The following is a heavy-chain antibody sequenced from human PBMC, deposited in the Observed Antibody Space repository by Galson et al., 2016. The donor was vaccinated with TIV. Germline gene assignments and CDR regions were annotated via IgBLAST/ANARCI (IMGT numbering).Heavy chain of an antibody. CDR1: GFTFGHYA. CDR3: TRKAMGSTRNAFDI. CDR2: ITSKTYGATT. D-gene: IGHD1-26*01. J-gene: IGHJ3*02. Sequence: SLRLSCAASGFTFGHYAVNWFRQAPGKGLEWVGFITSKTYGATTEYAASVKGRFTISRDDSRNIAYLQMNSLKTEDTAMYYCTRKAMGSTRNAFDIWGQGTVVTVSS. V-gene: IGHV3-49*03.